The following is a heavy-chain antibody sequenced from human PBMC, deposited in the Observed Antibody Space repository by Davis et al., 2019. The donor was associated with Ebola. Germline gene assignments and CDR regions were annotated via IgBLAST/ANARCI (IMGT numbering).Heavy chain of an antibody. CDR2: IFYDGSA. D-gene: IGHD4-17*01. CDR1: GGSFPTYY. Sequence: PSETLSLTCTVFGGSFPTYYWSWIRQSPGKGLEWIGHIFYDGSANYDPSLESRVTISVDTSRNQFSLRLSSVTAADTAVYYCASYGDRVFDYWGQGTLVTVSS. V-gene: IGHV4-59*01. J-gene: IGHJ4*02. CDR3: ASYGDRVFDY.